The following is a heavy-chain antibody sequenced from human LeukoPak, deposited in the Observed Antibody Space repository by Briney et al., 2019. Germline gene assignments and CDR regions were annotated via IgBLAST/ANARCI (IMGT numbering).Heavy chain of an antibody. J-gene: IGHJ4*02. Sequence: SETLSLTCAVSGGSISSYYWSWIRQPPGKGLEWIGYIYYSGSTNYNPSLKSRVTISVDTSKNQFSLKLSSVTAADTAVYYCARAPIAAALRFFDYWGQGTLVTVSS. V-gene: IGHV4-59*01. CDR1: GGSISSYY. D-gene: IGHD6-13*01. CDR3: ARAPIAAALRFFDY. CDR2: IYYSGST.